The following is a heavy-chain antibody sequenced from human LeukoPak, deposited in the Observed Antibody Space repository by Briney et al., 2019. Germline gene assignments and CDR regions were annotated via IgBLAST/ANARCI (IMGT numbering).Heavy chain of an antibody. V-gene: IGHV1-2*02. CDR3: ARSSSWYWRLFDY. J-gene: IGHJ4*02. CDR2: INPNSGGT. CDR1: GYTFTGYY. D-gene: IGHD6-13*01. Sequence: GASVKVSCKASGYTFTGYYMHWVRQAPRQGLEWMGWINPNSGGTNYAQKFQGRVTMTRDTSISTAYTELSRLRSDDTAVYYCARSSSWYWRLFDYWGQGTLVTVSS.